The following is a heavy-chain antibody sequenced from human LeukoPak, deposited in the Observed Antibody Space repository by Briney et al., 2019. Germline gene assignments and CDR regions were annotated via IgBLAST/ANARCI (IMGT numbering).Heavy chain of an antibody. CDR3: ARVVDEWLSSGELYP. J-gene: IGHJ5*02. V-gene: IGHV3-74*01. D-gene: IGHD3-3*01. CDR1: GFTFSNYW. CDR2: INSAGSTT. Sequence: GGSLRLSCAASGFTFSNYWMHWVRQPPGEGLVWVSRINSAGSTTNYADSVKGRFTVSRDNAKNTVYLQMNSLRADDTAVYYCARVVDEWLSSGELYPWGQGTLVTVSS.